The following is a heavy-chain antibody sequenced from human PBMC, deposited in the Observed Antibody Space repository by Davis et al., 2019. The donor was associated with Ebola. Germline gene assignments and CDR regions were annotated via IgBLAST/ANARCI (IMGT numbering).Heavy chain of an antibody. Sequence: GESLKISCAASGFTFSNFAMHWVRQAPGKGLEWVAFIRYDGSNKYYADSVKGRFTISRDNSKNTLYLQMNSLRAEDTAVYYCAKAGLYDYVWGSYPDAFDIWGQGTMVTVSS. CDR2: IRYDGSNK. CDR3: AKAGLYDYVWGSYPDAFDI. J-gene: IGHJ3*02. V-gene: IGHV3-30*02. D-gene: IGHD3-16*02. CDR1: GFTFSNFA.